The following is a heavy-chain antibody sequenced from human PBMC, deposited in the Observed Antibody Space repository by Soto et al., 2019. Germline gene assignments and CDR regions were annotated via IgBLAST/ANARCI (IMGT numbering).Heavy chain of an antibody. D-gene: IGHD2-2*01. CDR1: GEALGSGQSY. Sequence: QVQLQESGPGLVKSSETLSLICFVSGEALGSGQSYWNWIRQAPGKGLEWIGQTFVTGATKYSAYLKSRVTMSVDTSKSQIYMTLTSVNAADSAAYFCAGGRSDSAGSSFGRRMHVWGQGTTVTVSS. J-gene: IGHJ6*02. CDR2: TFVTGAT. V-gene: IGHV4-61*01. CDR3: AGGRSDSAGSSFGRRMHV.